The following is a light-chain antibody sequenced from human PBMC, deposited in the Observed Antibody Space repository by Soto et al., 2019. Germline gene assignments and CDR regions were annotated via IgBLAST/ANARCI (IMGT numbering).Light chain of an antibody. J-gene: IGLJ3*02. Sequence: QSVLTQPPSVSGAPGQRVSISCTGSSTNIGAGYGVHWYQQRPGTAPKLLIFGNNNRPSGVPDRFSGSKFGPSASLAITGLQDDDEADYYCQSYDRSLSGTVLGGGTKLTVL. CDR2: GNN. V-gene: IGLV1-40*01. CDR3: QSYDRSLSGTV. CDR1: STNIGAGYG.